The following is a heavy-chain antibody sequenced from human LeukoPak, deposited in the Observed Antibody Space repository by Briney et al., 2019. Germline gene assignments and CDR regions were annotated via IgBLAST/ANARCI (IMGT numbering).Heavy chain of an antibody. CDR1: GFTFSSYW. V-gene: IGHV3-7*01. D-gene: IGHD3-10*01. CDR2: IKQDGREK. Sequence: GGSLRLSCAASGFTFSSYWMSWVRQAPGKGLEWVANIKQDGREKYYVDSVKGRFTISRDNAKNSLYLQMNSLRAEDTAVYYCARLITMVRGADPTYDYWGQGTLVTVSS. J-gene: IGHJ4*02. CDR3: ARLITMVRGADPTYDY.